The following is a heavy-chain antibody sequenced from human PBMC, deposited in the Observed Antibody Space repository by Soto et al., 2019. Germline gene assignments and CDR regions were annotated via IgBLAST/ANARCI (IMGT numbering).Heavy chain of an antibody. CDR2: ISAYNGNT. Sequence: GASVKVSCKASGYSFTSYGISWVRQAPGQGLEWMGWISAYNGNTNYAQKLQGRVTMTTDTSTSTAYMELRSLRSDDTAVYYCARDTITMIVVVTDDAFDSWGQGTMVTV. D-gene: IGHD3-22*01. CDR3: ARDTITMIVVVTDDAFDS. J-gene: IGHJ3*02. CDR1: GYSFTSYG. V-gene: IGHV1-18*01.